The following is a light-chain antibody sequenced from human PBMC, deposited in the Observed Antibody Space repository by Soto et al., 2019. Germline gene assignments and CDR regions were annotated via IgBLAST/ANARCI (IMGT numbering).Light chain of an antibody. J-gene: IGLJ1*01. CDR2: EVS. CDR3: SSYTSSTPLDV. V-gene: IGLV2-14*01. Sequence: QSALTQPASVSGSPGQSITISCTGTSSDVGGYNYVSWYQQHPGKAPKLMIYEVSNRPSGVSDRFSGSKSGNTASLIISGLQAEDEADYYCSSYTSSTPLDVFGAGTKLTVL. CDR1: SSDVGGYNY.